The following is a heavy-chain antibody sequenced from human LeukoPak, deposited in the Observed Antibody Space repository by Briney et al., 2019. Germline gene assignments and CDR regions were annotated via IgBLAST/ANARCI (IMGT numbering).Heavy chain of an antibody. CDR3: ARAPAYYYDSSGYYTY. CDR1: GYTFTSYD. CDR2: MNPNSGNT. D-gene: IGHD3-22*01. J-gene: IGHJ4*02. V-gene: IGHV1-8*01. Sequence: ASVKVSCKASGYTFTSYDINWVRQATGQGLEWMGWMNPNSGNTGYAQKFQGRVTMTRNTSISTAYMELSSLRSEDTAVHYCARAPAYYYDSSGYYTYWGQGTLVTVSS.